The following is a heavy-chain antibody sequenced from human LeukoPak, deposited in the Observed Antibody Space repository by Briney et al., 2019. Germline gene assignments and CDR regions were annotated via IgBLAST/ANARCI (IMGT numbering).Heavy chain of an antibody. J-gene: IGHJ5*02. Sequence: PGGFLRLSCAASGFTFSDYYMSWIRQAPGKGLEWVSYISSSSSYTNYADSVKGRFTISRDNAKNSLYLQMNSLRAEDTAVYYCARYGDYYWFDPWGQGTLVTVSS. CDR2: ISSSSSYT. CDR1: GFTFSDYY. V-gene: IGHV3-11*03. CDR3: ARYGDYYWFDP. D-gene: IGHD4-17*01.